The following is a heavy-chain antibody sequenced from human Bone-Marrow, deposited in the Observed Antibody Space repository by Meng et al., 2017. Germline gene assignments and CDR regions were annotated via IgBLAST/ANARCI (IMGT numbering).Heavy chain of an antibody. CDR1: GGSISSDNYP. J-gene: IGHJ4*02. CDR2: IYHSGTA. V-gene: IGHV4-30-2*01. D-gene: IGHD5-24*01. Sequence: QLQLQESGSALVKPPQTLSLTCAVSGGSISSDNYPWSWIPQPPGKGLESIGYIYHSGTAYYNPSLESRVTISVDRSKNQFSLKLSSVTAADTAVYYCARGDGYNRYFDYWGQGTLVTVSS. CDR3: ARGDGYNRYFDY.